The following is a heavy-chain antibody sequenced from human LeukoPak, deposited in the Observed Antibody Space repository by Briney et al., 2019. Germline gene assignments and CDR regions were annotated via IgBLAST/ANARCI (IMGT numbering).Heavy chain of an antibody. CDR2: ISSSSSYV. Sequence: GGSLRLSCAASGFTFSSYSMNRVRQAPGKGLEWVSSISSSSSYVYYADSVKGRFTISRDNAKNSLYLQMNSLRAEDTAVYYCATLIFFNYYMDVWGKGTTVTVSS. J-gene: IGHJ6*03. CDR3: ATLIFFNYYMDV. CDR1: GFTFSSYS. V-gene: IGHV3-21*01.